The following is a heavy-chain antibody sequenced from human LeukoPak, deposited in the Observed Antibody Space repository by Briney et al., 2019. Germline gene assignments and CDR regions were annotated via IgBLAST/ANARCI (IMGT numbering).Heavy chain of an antibody. D-gene: IGHD6-19*01. CDR1: GFTYSDHA. J-gene: IGHJ4*02. CDR3: ARLAGPRPGTYYFDF. V-gene: IGHV3-21*01. CDR2: ITPATDNI. Sequence: GGSLRLSCAASGFTYSDHAMEWVRQTPGKGLEWVSSITPATDNIYYTPSVEGRFTISRDNAKHSLYLQMNNLIADDTAVYYCARLAGPRPGTYYFDFWGQGVQVTVSS.